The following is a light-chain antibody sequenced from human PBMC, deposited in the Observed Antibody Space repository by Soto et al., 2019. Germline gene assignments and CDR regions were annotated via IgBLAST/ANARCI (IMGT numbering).Light chain of an antibody. J-gene: IGKJ1*01. V-gene: IGKV3-20*01. CDR3: QHYVTSLTT. Sequence: EIVLTQSPGTLSLSPGERATLSCGASQSVTSNYLAWYQQKPGQAPRLLIFGESIRVKGIPDRFIGSGSGTDFTLTISRLEPEDFAVYYCQHYVTSLTTFGQGTKVEVK. CDR1: QSVTSNY. CDR2: GES.